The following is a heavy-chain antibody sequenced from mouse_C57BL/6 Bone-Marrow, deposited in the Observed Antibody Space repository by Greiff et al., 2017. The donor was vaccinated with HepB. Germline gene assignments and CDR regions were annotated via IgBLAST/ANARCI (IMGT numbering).Heavy chain of an antibody. D-gene: IGHD2-2*01. CDR2: IAPSDSYT. CDR3: ARHYGYDRGFAY. CDR1: GYTFTSYW. J-gene: IGHJ3*01. V-gene: IGHV1-69*01. Sequence: VQLQQPGAELVMPGASVKLSCEASGYTFTSYWMHWVKQRPGQGLEWIGEIAPSDSYTNYNQKFKGKSTLTVDKSSSTAYMQLSSLTSEDSAVYYCARHYGYDRGFAYWGQGTLVTVSA.